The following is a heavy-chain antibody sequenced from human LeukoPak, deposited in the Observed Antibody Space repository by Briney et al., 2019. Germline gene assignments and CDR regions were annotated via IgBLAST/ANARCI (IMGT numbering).Heavy chain of an antibody. CDR3: ATLWFGDADY. CDR1: GFTFSSYS. CDR2: ISSSSSYI. D-gene: IGHD3-10*01. J-gene: IGHJ4*02. V-gene: IGHV3-21*01. Sequence: PGGSLRLSCAASGFTFSSYSMNWVRQAPGKGLEWVSSISSSSSYIYYADSVKGRFTISRDNAKNSLHLQMNSLRAEDTAVYYCATLWFGDADYWGQGTLVTVSS.